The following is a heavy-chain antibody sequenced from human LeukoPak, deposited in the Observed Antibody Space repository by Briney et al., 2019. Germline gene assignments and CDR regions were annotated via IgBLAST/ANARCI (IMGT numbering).Heavy chain of an antibody. CDR1: GASISSSNW. D-gene: IGHD3-22*01. J-gene: IGHJ3*02. CDR2: IHHGGST. V-gene: IGHV4-4*02. Sequence: PSETLSLTCTVSGASISSSNWWSWVRQPPGKGLEWIGVIHHGGSTNYNPSLKSRATISVDKSKNQFSLHLSSVNAADTAVYYCARARNYYDSSGFYSEGDAFDIWGQGTMVTVSS. CDR3: ARARNYYDSSGFYSEGDAFDI.